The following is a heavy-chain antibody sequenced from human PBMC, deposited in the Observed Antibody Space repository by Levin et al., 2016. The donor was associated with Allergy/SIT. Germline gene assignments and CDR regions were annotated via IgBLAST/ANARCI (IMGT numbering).Heavy chain of an antibody. J-gene: IGHJ4*02. Sequence: GGSLRLSCAASGFTFSSHWMSWVRQAPGKGPEWVANIKEDGSEKYYVDSVKGRFTISRDNAKNSLYLQMNSLRAEDTAVFYCATDLNWEGDWGQGTPVTVSS. V-gene: IGHV3-7*01. CDR2: IKEDGSEK. CDR3: ATDLNWEGD. CDR1: GFTFSSHW. D-gene: IGHD7-27*01.